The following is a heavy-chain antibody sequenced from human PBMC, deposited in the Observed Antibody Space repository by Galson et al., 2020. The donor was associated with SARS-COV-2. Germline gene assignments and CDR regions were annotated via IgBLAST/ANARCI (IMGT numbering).Heavy chain of an antibody. CDR1: GGSISRGRYY. J-gene: IGHJ6*02. CDR3: SREVDPSGTTGDRTYYPVYGIDV. V-gene: IGHV4-61*02. D-gene: IGHD1-1*01. Sequence: SETLSLTCTVSGGSISRGRYYWSWIRQPAGKGLEWIGRISTTGSTNFNPSLKSRLTISLDTSKTHFSLKLSSVTAADTAVYYCSREVDPSGTTGDRTYYPVYGIDVWGQGTTVTVSS. CDR2: ISTTGST.